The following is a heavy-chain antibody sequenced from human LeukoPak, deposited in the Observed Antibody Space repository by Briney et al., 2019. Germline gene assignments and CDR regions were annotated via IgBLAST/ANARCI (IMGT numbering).Heavy chain of an antibody. CDR2: IIPIFGTA. CDR3: ARGIAEIYDY. Sequence: GASVKVSCKASGGTFSSYAISWVRQAPGQGLEWMGGIIPIFGTANYAQKFQGRVTMTRDTSTSTVYMELSSLRSEDTAVYYCARGIAEIYDYWGQGTLVTVSS. J-gene: IGHJ4*02. CDR1: GGTFSSYA. V-gene: IGHV1-69*05. D-gene: IGHD6-13*01.